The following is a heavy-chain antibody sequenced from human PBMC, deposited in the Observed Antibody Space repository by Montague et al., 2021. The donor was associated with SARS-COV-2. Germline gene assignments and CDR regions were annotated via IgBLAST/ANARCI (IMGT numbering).Heavy chain of an antibody. J-gene: IGHJ4*01. Sequence: SETLSLTCTVSGGSISSYYWSWIRQPPGNGLEWIGYIYYSGSTNXNPSLKSRVTISVDTSKNQFSLKLSSVTAADTAVYYCARRSLGYCSGGSCYSGYDYWGHGILVTVSS. CDR3: ARRSLGYCSGGSCYSGYDY. V-gene: IGHV4-59*01. CDR1: GGSISSYY. CDR2: IYYSGST. D-gene: IGHD2-15*01.